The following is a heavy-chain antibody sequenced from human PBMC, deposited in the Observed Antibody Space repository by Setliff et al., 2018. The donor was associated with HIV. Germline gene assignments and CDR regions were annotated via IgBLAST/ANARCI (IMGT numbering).Heavy chain of an antibody. CDR2: IYPGDSDT. V-gene: IGHV5-51*01. CDR1: GYSFTNYW. Sequence: GESLKISCKGSGYSFTNYWIGWVRQMPGKGLEWMGIIYPGDSDTRYSPSFQGQVTISADKSTSTAFLQWSSLKASDTAMYYCATDPGYSSTWYSESFQHWGQGTVVTVS. CDR3: ATDPGYSSTWYSESFQH. J-gene: IGHJ1*01. D-gene: IGHD6-13*01.